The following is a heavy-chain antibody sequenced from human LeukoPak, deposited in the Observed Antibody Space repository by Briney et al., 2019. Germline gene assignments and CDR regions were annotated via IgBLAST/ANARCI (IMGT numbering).Heavy chain of an antibody. J-gene: IGHJ4*02. D-gene: IGHD4-11*01. CDR1: GGSFSRYF. Sequence: PSETLSLTCAVYGGSFSRYFWNWIRQFPGKGLEWIGDINPDGRTNYHPSLETRLTISLDTSKSQFSLNLTSVTAADTAIYYCARARTRLATKVTFPFDIWGQGTRVTVSS. CDR3: ARARTRLATKVTFPFDI. V-gene: IGHV4-34*01. CDR2: INPDGRT.